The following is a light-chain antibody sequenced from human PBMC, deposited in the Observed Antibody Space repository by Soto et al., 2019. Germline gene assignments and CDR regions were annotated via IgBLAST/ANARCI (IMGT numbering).Light chain of an antibody. CDR3: QQYSDYSA. J-gene: IGKJ1*01. V-gene: IGKV1-5*03. CDR1: QSISNW. Sequence: DIQMTQSPSTLSASVGDRVTIPCRASQSISNWLAWYQQKPGKAPKVLIYEASSLESGVPSRFSGSGSGTEFTLTISSLHPDDYATYYCQQYSDYSAFGQGTKVEIK. CDR2: EAS.